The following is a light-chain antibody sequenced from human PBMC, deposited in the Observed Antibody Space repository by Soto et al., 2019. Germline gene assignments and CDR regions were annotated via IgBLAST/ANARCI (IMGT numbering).Light chain of an antibody. J-gene: IGKJ4*01. CDR3: QQFSSYPLT. V-gene: IGKV3-20*01. CDR2: GAT. Sequence: EIVLTQSPATLSLSPGERATLSCRASQSVNNFLAWYQQKPGQAPRLLIHGATTRATGIPARFSGSGSGTDFTLTISRLEPEDFAVYYCQQFSSYPLTFGGGTKVDIK. CDR1: QSVNNF.